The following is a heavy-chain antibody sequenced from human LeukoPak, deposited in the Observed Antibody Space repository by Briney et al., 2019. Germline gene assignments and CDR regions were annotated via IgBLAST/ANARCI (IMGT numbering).Heavy chain of an antibody. CDR1: GGTFSSYA. J-gene: IGHJ5*02. Sequence: SVNVSCKASGGTFSSYAISWVRQAPGQGLEWMGGIIPIFGTANYAQKFQGRVTITADESTSTAYMELSSLRSEDTAVYYCARDPPRYCSSTSCYGWFDPWGQGTLVTVSS. V-gene: IGHV1-69*13. CDR2: IIPIFGTA. D-gene: IGHD2-2*01. CDR3: ARDPPRYCSSTSCYGWFDP.